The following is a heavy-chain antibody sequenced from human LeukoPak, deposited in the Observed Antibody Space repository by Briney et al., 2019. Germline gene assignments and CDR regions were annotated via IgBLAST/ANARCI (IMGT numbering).Heavy chain of an antibody. V-gene: IGHV1-2*02. Sequence: ASVKVSCKASGYTFTGYYMHWVRQAPGQGLEWMGWINPNSGGTNYAQKFQGRVTMTRDTSISTAYMELSRLRSDDTAVYYCARDLVTTFTYYYYMDVWGKGTRSPSP. CDR1: GYTFTGYY. CDR2: INPNSGGT. CDR3: ARDLVTTFTYYYYMDV. J-gene: IGHJ6*03. D-gene: IGHD4-17*01.